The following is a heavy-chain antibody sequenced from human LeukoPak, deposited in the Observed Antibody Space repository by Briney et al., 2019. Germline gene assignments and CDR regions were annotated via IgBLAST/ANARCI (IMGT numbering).Heavy chain of an antibody. Sequence: PGGSLRLSCAASGFSFSNNYMSWVRQAPGKGLEWVSVIHSGGETYYTDSVMGRFTISRDNSKNTLYLQLNSLRAEDTAVYYCGRAGVYSASSGYGPDRWGQGTLVTVSS. J-gene: IGHJ5*02. CDR2: IHSGGET. V-gene: IGHV3-53*01. CDR3: GRAGVYSASSGYGPDR. CDR1: GFSFSNNY. D-gene: IGHD3-22*01.